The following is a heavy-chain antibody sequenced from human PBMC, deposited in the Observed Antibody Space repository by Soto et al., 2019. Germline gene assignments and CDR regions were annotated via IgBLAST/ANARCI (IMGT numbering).Heavy chain of an antibody. Sequence: QVQLVQSGAEVKKPGASVKVSCKASGYTFTSYDINWVRQATGQGLEWMGWMNPNSGNTGYAQKLQGRVSMTRNTSISTASMELCGLRSEGTAVYYCARLRGWYVNWFDPWGQGTLVTVSS. D-gene: IGHD6-19*01. CDR3: ARLRGWYVNWFDP. V-gene: IGHV1-8*01. CDR1: GYTFTSYD. CDR2: MNPNSGNT. J-gene: IGHJ5*02.